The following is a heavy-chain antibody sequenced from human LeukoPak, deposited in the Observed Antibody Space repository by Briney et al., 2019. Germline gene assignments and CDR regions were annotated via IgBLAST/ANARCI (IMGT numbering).Heavy chain of an antibody. Sequence: GGSLRLSCAASGFTFSNYAMNWVRQAPGKGLEWVSAISGSGGSTYYADSVKGRFTISRDNSKNTLYLQMNSLRAEDTAVYYCAKLRLGELSYFDYWGQGTLVTVSS. V-gene: IGHV3-23*01. CDR3: AKLRLGELSYFDY. CDR1: GFTFSNYA. J-gene: IGHJ4*02. D-gene: IGHD3-16*02. CDR2: ISGSGGST.